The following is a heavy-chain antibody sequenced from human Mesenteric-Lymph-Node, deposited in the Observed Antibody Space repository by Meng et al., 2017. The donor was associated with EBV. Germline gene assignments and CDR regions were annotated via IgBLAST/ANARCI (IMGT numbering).Heavy chain of an antibody. J-gene: IGHJ4*02. CDR1: GGSVSSGTYY. CDR2: IYYSGST. CDR3: ATGLYGDYALAN. Sequence: VHRQGSGPGLVKPSESLSLTCTVSGGSVSSGTYYWSWIRQPPGKGLEWIGYIYYSGSTNYNPSLKSRVTISVDTSKNQFSLKLSSVTAADTAVYYCATGLYGDYALANWGQGTLVTVSS. D-gene: IGHD4-17*01. V-gene: IGHV4-61*01.